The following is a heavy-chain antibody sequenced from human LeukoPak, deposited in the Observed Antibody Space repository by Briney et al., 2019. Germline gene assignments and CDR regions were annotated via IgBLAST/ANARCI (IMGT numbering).Heavy chain of an antibody. J-gene: IGHJ4*02. Sequence: SQTLSLTCSVSGDSVNNGAYYWSWIRQHPGKGLEWIGYIYYSGSTYYNPSLKSRVTISVDTSRNQFSLKLSSVTAADTAVYYCARVGRGVRGAKVSFDYWGQGTLVTVSS. CDR2: IYYSGST. V-gene: IGHV4-31*03. D-gene: IGHD3-10*01. CDR3: ARVGRGVRGAKVSFDY. CDR1: GDSVNNGAYY.